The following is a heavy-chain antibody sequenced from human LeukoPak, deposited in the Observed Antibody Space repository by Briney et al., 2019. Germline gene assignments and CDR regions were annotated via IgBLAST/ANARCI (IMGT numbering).Heavy chain of an antibody. CDR2: IIPIFGTA. CDR3: ARGGGYDWYYFDY. Sequence: GASVKVSCKASGGTFSSYAISWVRQAPGQGLEWMGRIIPIFGTANYAQKFQGRVTITTDESTSTAYMELSSLRSEDTAVYYCARGGGYDWYYFDYWGQGTLVTVSS. CDR1: GGTFSSYA. D-gene: IGHD5-12*01. V-gene: IGHV1-69*05. J-gene: IGHJ4*02.